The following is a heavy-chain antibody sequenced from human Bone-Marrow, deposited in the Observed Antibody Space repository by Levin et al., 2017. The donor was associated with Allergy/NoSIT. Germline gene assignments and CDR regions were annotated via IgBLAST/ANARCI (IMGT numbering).Heavy chain of an antibody. CDR1: GFTFSSYA. J-gene: IGHJ4*02. CDR2: ISGSGGST. D-gene: IGHD4-23*01. V-gene: IGHV3-23*01. CDR3: AKDPRHDYGGNSVY. Sequence: PGGSLRLSCAASGFTFSSYAMSWVRQAPGKGLEWVSAISGSGGSTYYADSVKGRFTISRDNSKNTLYLQMNSLRAEDTAVYYCAKDPRHDYGGNSVYWGQGTLVTVSS.